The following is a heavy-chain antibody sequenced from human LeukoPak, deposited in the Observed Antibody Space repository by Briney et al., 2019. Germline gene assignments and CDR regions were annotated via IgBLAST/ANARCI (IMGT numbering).Heavy chain of an antibody. CDR3: ASERPGYSYGLDY. Sequence: SETLSLTCAVYGGSFSGYYWSWIRQPPGKGLEWIGEINHSGSTNYNPSLKSRVTISVDTSKNQFSLKLSSVTAADTAVYYCASERPGYSYGLDYWGQGTLVTVSS. CDR2: INHSGST. D-gene: IGHD5-18*01. J-gene: IGHJ4*02. CDR1: GGSFSGYY. V-gene: IGHV4-34*01.